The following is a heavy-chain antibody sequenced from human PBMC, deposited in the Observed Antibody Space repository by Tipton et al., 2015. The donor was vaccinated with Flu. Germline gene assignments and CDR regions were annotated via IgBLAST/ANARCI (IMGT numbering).Heavy chain of an antibody. V-gene: IGHV4-39*07. J-gene: IGHJ2*01. CDR2: IYTSGST. Sequence: TLSLTCTVSGGSISSSSYYWGWIRQPPGKGLEWIGSIYTSGSTNYNPSLKSRVTMSVDTSKNQFSLKLSSVTAADTAVYYCARSYSSGWNYWYFDLWGRGTLVTVSS. D-gene: IGHD6-19*01. CDR1: GGSISSSSYY. CDR3: ARSYSSGWNYWYFDL.